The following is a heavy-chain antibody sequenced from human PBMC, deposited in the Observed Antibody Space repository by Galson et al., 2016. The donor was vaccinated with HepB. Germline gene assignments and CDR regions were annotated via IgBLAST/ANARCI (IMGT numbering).Heavy chain of an antibody. D-gene: IGHD3-9*01. Sequence: ATLSLTCSVSGGSISSSPYYWTWIRQPPGKGLEWIGGASYSGNRSFNTSLKSRLTISVNTSKNHFSLNLNSVSPADPAVNYWATETTGYQFDFWGQGALVTVS. CDR2: ASYSGNR. J-gene: IGHJ4*02. CDR3: ATETTGYQFDF. V-gene: IGHV4-39*02. CDR1: GGSISSSPYY.